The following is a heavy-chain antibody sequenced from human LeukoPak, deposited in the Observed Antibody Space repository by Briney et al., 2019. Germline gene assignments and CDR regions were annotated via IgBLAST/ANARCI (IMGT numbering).Heavy chain of an antibody. CDR3: AKGQELDDGVFDS. V-gene: IGHV3-23*01. D-gene: IGHD1-1*01. CDR2: IRSNGDTA. Sequence: GGSLRLSCAASGFTFSDRDMDWVRQAPGKGLEWVSTIRSNGDTAYNADSVRGRFAISRDNSKNALFLQMNSLRVEDTAIYYCAKGQELDDGVFDSWGQGTLVTVSS. CDR1: GFTFSDRD. J-gene: IGHJ4*02.